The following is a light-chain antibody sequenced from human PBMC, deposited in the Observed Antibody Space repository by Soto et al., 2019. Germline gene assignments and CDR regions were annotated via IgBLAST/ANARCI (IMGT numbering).Light chain of an antibody. Sequence: DIVLTQSPGTLSLSPGERATLSCRASQSVSSSYLAWYQQKPGQAPRLLIYGASSRATGIPDRFSGSGSGTDLTLNISRLEPEDFAVYYCQQYGSSSWTFGQGTKVEIK. CDR3: QQYGSSSWT. J-gene: IGKJ1*01. CDR2: GAS. V-gene: IGKV3-20*01. CDR1: QSVSSSY.